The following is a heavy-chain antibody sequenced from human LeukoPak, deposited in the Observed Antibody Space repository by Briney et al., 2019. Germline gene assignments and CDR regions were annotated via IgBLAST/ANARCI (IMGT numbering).Heavy chain of an antibody. Sequence: PSETLSLTCTVSGGSISSYYWSWIRQPAGKGLEWIGRIYTSGSTNYNPSLKSRVTMSVDTSKNQFSLKLSSVTAADTAVYYCASEKLGYCSSTSCHNWFDPWGQGTLVTVSS. CDR1: GGSISSYY. V-gene: IGHV4-4*07. CDR3: ASEKLGYCSSTSCHNWFDP. J-gene: IGHJ5*02. D-gene: IGHD2-2*01. CDR2: IYTSGST.